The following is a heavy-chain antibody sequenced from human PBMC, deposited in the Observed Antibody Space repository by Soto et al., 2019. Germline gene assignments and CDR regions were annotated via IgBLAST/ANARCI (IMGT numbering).Heavy chain of an antibody. CDR2: IYSGGST. CDR3: ARDGAMSQSRYYYYYGMDV. V-gene: IGHV3-53*02. CDR1: GFTVSSNY. J-gene: IGHJ6*02. D-gene: IGHD1-26*01. Sequence: EVQLVETGGGLIQPGGSLRLSCAASGFTVSSNYMSWVRQAPGKGLEWVSVIYSGGSTYYADSVKGRFTISRDNSKNTLYLQMNSLRAEDTAVYYGARDGAMSQSRYYYYYGMDVWGQGTTVTVSS.